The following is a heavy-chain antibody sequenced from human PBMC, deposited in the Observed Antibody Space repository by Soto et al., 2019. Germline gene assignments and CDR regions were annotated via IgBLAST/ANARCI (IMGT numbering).Heavy chain of an antibody. CDR2: ISSSSSTI. V-gene: IGHV3-48*02. CDR1: GFTFSSYS. CDR3: ARDATFCGGDCYIPDAFDI. J-gene: IGHJ3*02. Sequence: PWWSLRLSCSASGFTFSSYSMNWFRQAPGKGLEWVSYISSSSSTIYYADSVKGRFTISRDNAKNSLYLQMNSLRDEDTAVYYCARDATFCGGDCYIPDAFDIWGQGTMVT. D-gene: IGHD2-21*02.